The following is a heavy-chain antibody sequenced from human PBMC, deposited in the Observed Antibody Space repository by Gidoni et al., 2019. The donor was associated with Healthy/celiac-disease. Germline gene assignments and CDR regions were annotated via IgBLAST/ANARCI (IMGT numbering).Heavy chain of an antibody. V-gene: IGHV3-23*01. CDR3: AKDLSLVGATPY. D-gene: IGHD1-26*01. Sequence: EVQLLESGGGLVQPGGCLRLSCAALGFTFSSYAMSWVRQATGKGLEWVSAISGSGGSTYYADSVKGRFTISRDNSKNTLYLQMNSLRAEDTAVYYCAKDLSLVGATPYWGQGTLVTVSS. CDR2: ISGSGGST. J-gene: IGHJ4*02. CDR1: GFTFSSYA.